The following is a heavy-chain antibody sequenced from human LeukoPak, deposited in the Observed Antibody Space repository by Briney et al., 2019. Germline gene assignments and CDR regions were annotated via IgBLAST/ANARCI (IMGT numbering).Heavy chain of an antibody. CDR2: ISSSSDYI. J-gene: IGHJ3*02. V-gene: IGHV3-21*06. CDR1: GFSFTTYS. D-gene: IGHD2-8*02. Sequence: TGGSLRLSCAASGFSFTTYSMSWVRQAPGKGLEWVSYISSSSDYIYYADSVKGRFTISRDNAENSLFLQMNSLRAEDTAVYYCAREWSVLATSDAFDIWGQGTMVTVSS. CDR3: AREWSVLATSDAFDI.